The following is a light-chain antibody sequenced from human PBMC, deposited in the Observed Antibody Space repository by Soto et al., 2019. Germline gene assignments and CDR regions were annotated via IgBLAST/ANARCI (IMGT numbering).Light chain of an antibody. J-gene: IGKJ4*01. CDR1: QSVSSN. CDR2: GAS. Sequence: EIVMTQSPGTLSVSPGERATLSCRASQSVSSNLAWYQQKPGQAPRLLIYGASTSATGIPARFSGSGSGTEFTLTISSLQSEDFAVYYCQQYNNWPPLTFGAGTKVEIK. V-gene: IGKV3-15*01. CDR3: QQYNNWPPLT.